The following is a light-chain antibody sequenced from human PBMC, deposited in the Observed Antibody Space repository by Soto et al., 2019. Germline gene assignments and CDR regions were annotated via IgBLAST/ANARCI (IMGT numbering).Light chain of an antibody. V-gene: IGKV1-5*01. J-gene: IGKJ1*01. CDR3: QQYNSYLRT. CDR1: QSISSW. Sequence: DIQMTQSPSSLSAFAGDRVTITCRASQSISSWLAWYQQKPGKAPKLLIYDASSLESGVPSRFSGSGSGTEFTLTISSLQPDDFATYYCQQYNSYLRTFGQGTKVDIK. CDR2: DAS.